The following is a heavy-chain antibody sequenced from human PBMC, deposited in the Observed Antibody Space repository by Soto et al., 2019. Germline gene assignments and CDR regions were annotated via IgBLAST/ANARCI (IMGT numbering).Heavy chain of an antibody. J-gene: IGHJ4*02. Sequence: VQLVESGGGVVQPGRSLRLSCAASGFTFSDYAMHWVRQAPGKGLEWVAVVSHDGRNTHYADSVKGRFTISRDSSTNTVSLAMRRLRAEDTAIYYCAKGGRKCLVTSDVNYWGQGDRVTVPS. CDR2: VSHDGRNT. D-gene: IGHD6-19*01. V-gene: IGHV3-30*18. CDR3: AKGGRKCLVTSDVNY. CDR1: GFTFSDYA.